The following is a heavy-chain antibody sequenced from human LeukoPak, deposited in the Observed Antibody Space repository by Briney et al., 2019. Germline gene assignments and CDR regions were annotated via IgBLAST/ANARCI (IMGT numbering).Heavy chain of an antibody. V-gene: IGHV3-30*02. CDR1: GFTFSSYG. Sequence: GGSLRLSCAASGFTFSSYGMHWVRQAPGRGLEWVAFIRYDGSNKYYADSVKGRFTISRDNSKNTLYLQMNSLRAEDTAVYYCAKAHCTNGVCYFDYWGQGTLVTVSS. CDR2: IRYDGSNK. CDR3: AKAHCTNGVCYFDY. D-gene: IGHD2-8*01. J-gene: IGHJ4*02.